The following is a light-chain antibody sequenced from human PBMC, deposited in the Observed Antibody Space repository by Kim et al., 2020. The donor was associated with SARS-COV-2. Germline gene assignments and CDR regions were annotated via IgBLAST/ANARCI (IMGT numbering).Light chain of an antibody. Sequence: LTQPASVSGSPGQSITISCTGTSSDVGGYDYVSWYQQHPGKAPKLIIYDVSKRPSGVSNRFSGSKSDNTASLTISGVQAEDEADYYCSSYTDYITVVFGGGTQLTVL. CDR1: SSDVGGYDY. J-gene: IGLJ2*01. CDR3: SSYTDYITVV. V-gene: IGLV2-14*03. CDR2: DVS.